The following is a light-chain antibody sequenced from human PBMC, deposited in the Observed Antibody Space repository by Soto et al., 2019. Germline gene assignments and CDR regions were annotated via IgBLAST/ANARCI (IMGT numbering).Light chain of an antibody. J-gene: IGKJ5*01. CDR2: DTS. V-gene: IGKV3-11*01. Sequence: DIVLTQSPATLSLSPGERATLSCRASQSVSSYLAWYQQKPGQAPRLLIYDTSSRATGIPARFSGSGSGTDFTLTISSLEPEDYAVYYCQQRSNPITFGQGTRLEIK. CDR1: QSVSSY. CDR3: QQRSNPIT.